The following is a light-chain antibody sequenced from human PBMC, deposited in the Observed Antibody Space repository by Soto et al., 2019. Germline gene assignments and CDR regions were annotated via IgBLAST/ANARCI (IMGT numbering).Light chain of an antibody. V-gene: IGLV2-14*01. CDR1: RSDVGAYHY. J-gene: IGLJ1*01. Sequence: QSALTQPASVSGSPGQSIAISCTGTRSDVGAYHYVSWYQQHPGKAPQLMISEVTNRPSGVSDRFSGSKSGNTASLTISGLQAEDEADYDCSSFTSRFTFVFGTGTKLTVL. CDR2: EVT. CDR3: SSFTSRFTFV.